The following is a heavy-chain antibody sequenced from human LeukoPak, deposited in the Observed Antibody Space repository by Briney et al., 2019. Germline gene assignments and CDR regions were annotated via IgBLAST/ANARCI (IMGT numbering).Heavy chain of an antibody. D-gene: IGHD3-16*01. V-gene: IGHV1-2*04. CDR1: GYTFTRYY. CDR2: INPNNGGT. J-gene: IGHJ4*02. CDR3: ARAAGGVYDYFDY. Sequence: ASVRVSCKASGYTFTRYYIHWVRQAPGQALEWVGWINPNNGGTNYAQKFQGWVTMTRDTSISTAYMELSRLRSDDTAVYYWARAAGGVYDYFDYWGQGTLGTVSS.